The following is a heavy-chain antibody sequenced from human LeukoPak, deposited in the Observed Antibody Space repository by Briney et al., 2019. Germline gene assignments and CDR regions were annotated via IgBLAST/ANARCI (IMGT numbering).Heavy chain of an antibody. D-gene: IGHD2-21*02. CDR2: ISYDGSNK. CDR3: AKDIYCGGDCYIRAGDY. V-gene: IGHV3-30-3*01. J-gene: IGHJ4*02. CDR1: GFTFSSYA. Sequence: GGSLRLSCAASGFTFSSYAMHWVRQAPGKGLEWVAVISYDGSNKYYADSVKGRFTISRDNSKNTLYLQMNSLRAEDTAIYYCAKDIYCGGDCYIRAGDYWGQGTLVTVSS.